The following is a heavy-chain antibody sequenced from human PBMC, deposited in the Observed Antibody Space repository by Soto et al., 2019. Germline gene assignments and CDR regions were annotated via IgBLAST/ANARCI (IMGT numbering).Heavy chain of an antibody. CDR3: ARDRGYDAHDFYYNAMDV. V-gene: IGHV3-21*01. J-gene: IGHJ6*02. CDR1: GFTFRTYT. Sequence: GGSLRLSCISSGFTFRTYTMNWVRQAPGKGLEWVSGIRGFSPYTFYAESVKGRFTISRDNAKNSLFLQMNSLRAEDTAVYYCARDRGYDAHDFYYNAMDVWGQGTTVTVSS. D-gene: IGHD2-15*01. CDR2: IRGFSPYT.